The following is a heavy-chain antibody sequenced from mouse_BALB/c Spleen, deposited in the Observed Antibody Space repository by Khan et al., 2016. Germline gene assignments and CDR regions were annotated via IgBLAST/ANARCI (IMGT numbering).Heavy chain of an antibody. J-gene: IGHJ2*01. CDR2: ISNYYGDA. V-gene: IGHV1S137*01. CDR3: ARWGAGVDY. CDR1: GYTFTDYA. D-gene: IGHD3-3*01. Sequence: QVQLKQSGAELVRPGVSVKISCKGSGYTFTDYAMHWVKQSHAKSLEWIGVISNYYGDASYNQKSKGKATMTVDKSSSTAYMELARLTSEDSAIYYCARWGAGVDYWGQGTTLTVSS.